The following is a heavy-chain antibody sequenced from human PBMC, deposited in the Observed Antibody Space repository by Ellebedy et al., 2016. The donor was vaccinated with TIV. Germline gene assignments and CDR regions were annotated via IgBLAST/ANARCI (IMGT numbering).Heavy chain of an antibody. CDR3: TRDGGWAYAMDV. CDR2: NNAHNNAI. D-gene: IGHD3-16*01. J-gene: IGHJ6*01. V-gene: IGHV3-48*02. Sequence: GESLKISCAAAGFTFSRYGMNWVRQAPGKGLEWVAHNNAHNNAIFYADSVRGRFSISRDSSLYLQMNSLRDEDTAVYYCTRDGGWAYAMDVWGQGTTVIVSP. CDR1: GFTFSRYG.